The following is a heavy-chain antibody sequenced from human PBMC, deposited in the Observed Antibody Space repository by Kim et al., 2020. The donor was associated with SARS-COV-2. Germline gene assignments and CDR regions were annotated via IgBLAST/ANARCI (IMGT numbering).Heavy chain of an antibody. J-gene: IGHJ4*01. CDR1: GFTFNNYA. V-gene: IGHV3-23*01. Sequence: GGSLRLSCAASGFTFNNYAMSWVRQAPGKGLEWVSTISGSGSSTYYADSVKGRFTISRDNSRNSLSLQMNSLRAEDTAVYYCAKSPSTLTTFGKFDYWG. D-gene: IGHD4-17*01. CDR2: ISGSGSST. CDR3: AKSPSTLTTFGKFDY.